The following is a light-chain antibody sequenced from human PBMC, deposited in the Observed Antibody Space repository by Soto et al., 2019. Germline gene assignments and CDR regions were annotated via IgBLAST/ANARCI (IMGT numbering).Light chain of an antibody. V-gene: IGKV3-20*01. CDR1: QTVRKNY. CDR3: QQCSSYPLT. Sequence: EFVLTQSPGTLSLSPGERTTLSCRASQTVRKNYLDWYQQKPGQAPRLLIYDASSRATGIPDRFSGGGSGTDFTLTISRLEPEDFAVYYCQQCSSYPLTFGGGTKVDIK. CDR2: DAS. J-gene: IGKJ4*01.